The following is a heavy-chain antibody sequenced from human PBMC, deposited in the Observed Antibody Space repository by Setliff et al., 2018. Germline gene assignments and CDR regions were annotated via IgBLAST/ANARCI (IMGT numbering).Heavy chain of an antibody. D-gene: IGHD6-13*01. CDR3: ARAGVAAAGKKGVFEH. CDR2: INTGGGSS. CDR1: GYSFTSHY. Sequence: ASVKVSCKASGYSFTSHYMHWVRQAPGQGLEWMGIINTGGGSSSSTQKFEGRVTMTRDTSTNTVYMELSGLTSDDTAVYYCARAGVAAAGKKGVFEHWGQGTLVTVSS. J-gene: IGHJ4*02. V-gene: IGHV1-46*03.